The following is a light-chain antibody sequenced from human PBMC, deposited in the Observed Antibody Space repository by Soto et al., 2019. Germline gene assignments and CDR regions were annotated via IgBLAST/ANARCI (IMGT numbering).Light chain of an antibody. CDR1: SSDVGGYNF. CDR3: LSYSSSTSPYV. J-gene: IGLJ1*01. Sequence: QSVLTQPASVSGSPGQSITISCTGTSSDVGGYNFVSWYQQHPGKAPKLTIYDVTNRPSGVSNRFSGSKSGNTASLTISGLQAEDEADYYCLSYSSSTSPYVLGTGTKVTVL. V-gene: IGLV2-14*01. CDR2: DVT.